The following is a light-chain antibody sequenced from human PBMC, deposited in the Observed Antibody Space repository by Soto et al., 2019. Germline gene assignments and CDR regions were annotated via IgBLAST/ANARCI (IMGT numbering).Light chain of an antibody. V-gene: IGKV3-11*01. CDR2: GAS. CDR3: HQRSNWPPFT. Sequence: EVVLTQSPATLSLSPGERATLSCRASQSVSTYLAWYQQKPGQPPRLLIYGASNQATGTPARFSGSGSGTDLTLTISSLEPEDFAVYYCHQRSNWPPFTFGPGTTVEIK. CDR1: QSVSTY. J-gene: IGKJ3*01.